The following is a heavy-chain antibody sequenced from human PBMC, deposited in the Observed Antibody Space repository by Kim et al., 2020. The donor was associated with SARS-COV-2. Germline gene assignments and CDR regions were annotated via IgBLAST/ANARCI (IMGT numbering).Heavy chain of an antibody. J-gene: IGHJ4*02. CDR2: IYSGGSST. CDR3: AKGSGPFDY. V-gene: IGHV3-23*03. D-gene: IGHD3-10*01. Sequence: GGSLRLSCAASGFTFSSYAMSWVRQAPGKGLEWVSVIYSGGSSTYYADSVKGRFTISRDNSKNTLYLQMNSLRAEDTAVYYCAKGSGPFDYWGQGTLVTVSS. CDR1: GFTFSSYA.